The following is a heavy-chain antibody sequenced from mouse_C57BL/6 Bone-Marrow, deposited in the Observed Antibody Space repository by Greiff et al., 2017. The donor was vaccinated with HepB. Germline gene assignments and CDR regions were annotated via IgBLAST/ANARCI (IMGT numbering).Heavy chain of an antibody. CDR2: IRLKSDNYAT. Sequence: EVQRVESGGGLVQPGGSMKLSCVASGFTFSNYWMNWVRQSPEKGLEWVAQIRLKSDNYATHYAESVKGRFTISRDDSKSSVYLQMNNLRAEDTGIYYCTGHDYDGAYYFDYWGQGTTLTVSS. V-gene: IGHV6-3*01. D-gene: IGHD2-4*01. J-gene: IGHJ2*01. CDR1: GFTFSNYW. CDR3: TGHDYDGAYYFDY.